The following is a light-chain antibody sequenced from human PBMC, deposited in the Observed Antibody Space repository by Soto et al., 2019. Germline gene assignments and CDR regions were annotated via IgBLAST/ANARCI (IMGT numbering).Light chain of an antibody. Sequence: EIVLTQSPGTLSLSPGERATLSCRASQSVSSRFLAWYQQKPGQAPRVLIYGASSRATGIPDRFSGSGSGTDVPLIISRLEPEDFAMYYCQQYASSRTFGQGTKVEMK. CDR3: QQYASSRT. CDR2: GAS. V-gene: IGKV3-20*01. J-gene: IGKJ1*01. CDR1: QSVSSRF.